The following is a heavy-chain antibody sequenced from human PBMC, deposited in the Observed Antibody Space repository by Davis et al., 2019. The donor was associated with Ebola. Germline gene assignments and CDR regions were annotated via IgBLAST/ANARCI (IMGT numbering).Heavy chain of an antibody. V-gene: IGHV1-18*04. CDR3: AREGGLNQFDY. Sequence: ASVKVSCKASGYTFTSYGISWVRQAPGQGLEWMGWINTVNGNRKYSKKFQGRVTITRDTSANTAYMELSGLRSEDTAVYYCAREGGLNQFDYWGQGTLVTVSS. J-gene: IGHJ4*02. CDR2: INTVNGNR. D-gene: IGHD1-14*01. CDR1: GYTFTSYG.